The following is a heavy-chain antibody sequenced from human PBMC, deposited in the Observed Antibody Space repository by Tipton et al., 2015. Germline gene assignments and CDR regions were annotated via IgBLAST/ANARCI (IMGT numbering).Heavy chain of an antibody. Sequence: LRLSCTVSGGSVSSYYWSWIRQPPGKGLEWIGYIYYSGSTHYNPSLKRRVTISVDTSKNQFSLTLNSVTAADTAVYYCARDLEHGMDVWGQGTTVTVSS. V-gene: IGHV4-59*02. CDR1: GGSVSSYY. CDR2: IYYSGST. J-gene: IGHJ6*02. D-gene: IGHD5-24*01. CDR3: ARDLEHGMDV.